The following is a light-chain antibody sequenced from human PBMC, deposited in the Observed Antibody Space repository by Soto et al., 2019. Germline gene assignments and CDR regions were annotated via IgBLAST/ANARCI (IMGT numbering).Light chain of an antibody. V-gene: IGLV1-40*01. CDR1: TSNIGAGYD. CDR2: GNS. CDR3: QSYDSSLRGV. J-gene: IGLJ3*02. Sequence: QSVLTQPPSASSTPGQTVTISCSGSTSNIGAGYDVHWYQQLPGTAPKLLIYGNSNRPSGVPDRFSGSKSGTSASLAISGLQAGDEADYYCQSYDSSLRGVFGGGTKLTVL.